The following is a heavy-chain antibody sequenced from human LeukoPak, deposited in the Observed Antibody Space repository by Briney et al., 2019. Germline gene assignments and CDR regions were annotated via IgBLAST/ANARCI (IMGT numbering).Heavy chain of an antibody. J-gene: IGHJ4*02. D-gene: IGHD5-12*01. CDR2: ISSSGGST. CDR1: GYNFANYA. Sequence: GGSLRLSCAASGYNFANYAMSWVRQAPEKGLGWISGISSSGGSTNYVDSVKGRFTISRDNSKNTLYLQMNSLRAEDTAVYYCAKDPSGYPREAYFDYWGQGTLVTVSS. CDR3: AKDPSGYPREAYFDY. V-gene: IGHV3-23*01.